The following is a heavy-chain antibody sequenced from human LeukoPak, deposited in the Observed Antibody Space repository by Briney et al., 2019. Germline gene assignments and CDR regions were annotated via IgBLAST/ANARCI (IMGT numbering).Heavy chain of an antibody. CDR2: ISSSGSTI. Sequence: GGSLRLSCAASGFTFSDYYMSWIRQAPGKGLEWVSYISSSGSTIYYADSVKGRFTISRDNAKNSLYLQMNSLRAEDTAVYYCARGLRYSSSWYEWNYYYYMDVWGKGTTVTISS. V-gene: IGHV3-11*01. D-gene: IGHD6-13*01. CDR3: ARGLRYSSSWYEWNYYYYMDV. CDR1: GFTFSDYY. J-gene: IGHJ6*03.